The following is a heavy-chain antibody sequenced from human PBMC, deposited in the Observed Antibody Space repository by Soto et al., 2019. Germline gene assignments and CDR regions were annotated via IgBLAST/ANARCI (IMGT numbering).Heavy chain of an antibody. J-gene: IGHJ3*02. Sequence: PSRGLEWLGRTYYRSKWYNDYAVSVKSRITINPDTSKNQFSLQLNSVTPEDTAVYYCAKDLQLGCPFDICGQVSMFT. CDR3: AKDLQLGCPFDI. CDR2: TYYRSKWYN. D-gene: IGHD5-18*01. V-gene: IGHV6-1*01.